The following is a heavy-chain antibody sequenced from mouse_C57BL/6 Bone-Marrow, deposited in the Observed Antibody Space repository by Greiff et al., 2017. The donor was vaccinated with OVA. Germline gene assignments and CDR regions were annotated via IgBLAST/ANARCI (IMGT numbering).Heavy chain of an antibody. D-gene: IGHD1-1*01. CDR1: GFNIKDYY. CDR3: ARSYYGSSYGYFDV. V-gene: IGHV14-3*01. CDR2: IDPANGNT. Sequence: EVQLQQSGAELVKPGASVKLSCTASGFNIKDYYMHWVKQRTEQGLEWIGRIDPANGNTKYAPKFQGKATITADTSSNTAYLQLSSLTSEDTPIYYCARSYYGSSYGYFDVWGTGTTVTVSS. J-gene: IGHJ1*03.